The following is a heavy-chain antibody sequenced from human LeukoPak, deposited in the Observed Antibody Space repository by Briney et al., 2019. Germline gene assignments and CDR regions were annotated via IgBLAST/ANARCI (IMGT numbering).Heavy chain of an antibody. J-gene: IGHJ5*02. CDR2: IYHSGST. D-gene: IGHD3-16*01. Sequence: SQTLSLTCAVSGGSISSGGYSWSWIRQPPGKGLEWIGYIYHSGSTYYNPSLKSRVTISVDRSKNQFSLKLSSVTAADTAVYSCARHVSNWFDPWGQGTLVTVSS. V-gene: IGHV4-30-2*01. CDR1: GGSISSGGYS. CDR3: ARHVSNWFDP.